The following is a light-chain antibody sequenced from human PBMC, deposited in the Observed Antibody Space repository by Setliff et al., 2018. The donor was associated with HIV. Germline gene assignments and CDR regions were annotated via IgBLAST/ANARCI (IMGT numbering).Light chain of an antibody. V-gene: IGLV2-23*02. J-gene: IGLJ1*01. CDR1: SSDVGTYNL. CDR3: ASHTVYSTDV. Sequence: SALTQPASVSGSPGQSIIISCTGTSSDVGTYNLVSWYQQHPGKAPKLIISEVSNRPSGVSTRFSASKSGNTASLTISGLQAEDEADYYCASHTVYSTDVFGTGTKVTVL. CDR2: EVS.